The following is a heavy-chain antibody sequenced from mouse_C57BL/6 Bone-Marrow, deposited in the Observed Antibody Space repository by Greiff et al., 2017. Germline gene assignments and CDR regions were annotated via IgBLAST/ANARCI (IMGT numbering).Heavy chain of an antibody. Sequence: QVQLQQPGAELVKPGASVKLSCKASGYTFTSYWMHWVKQRPGQGLEWIGMIHPNSGSTNYNEKFKSKATLTVDKSSSTAYMQLSSLTSEDSAVYYCARSPPYYYGSSYRWYFDVWGTGTTVTVSS. CDR1: GYTFTSYW. CDR2: IHPNSGST. D-gene: IGHD1-1*01. J-gene: IGHJ1*03. CDR3: ARSPPYYYGSSYRWYFDV. V-gene: IGHV1-64*01.